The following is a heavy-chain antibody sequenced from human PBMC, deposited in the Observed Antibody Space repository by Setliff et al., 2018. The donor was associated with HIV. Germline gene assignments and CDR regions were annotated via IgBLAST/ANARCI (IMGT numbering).Heavy chain of an antibody. CDR3: ARLIHTGLLYFDF. V-gene: IGHV4-4*09. D-gene: IGHD2-8*02. J-gene: IGHJ4*02. CDR1: GVSIIDHS. CDR2: SYSSGTT. Sequence: SETLSLTCFVSGVSIIDHSWGWIRQPPGKGLEWIGYSYSSGTTQYNPSVECRVTMSLETSRDQFSLNLRSVTAADTAVYFCARLIHTGLLYFDFWGLGTSVTVSS.